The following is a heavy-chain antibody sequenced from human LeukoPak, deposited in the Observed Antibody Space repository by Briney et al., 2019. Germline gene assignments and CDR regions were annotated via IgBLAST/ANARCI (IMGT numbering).Heavy chain of an antibody. CDR2: ISAYNGNT. J-gene: IGHJ6*02. CDR3: ARRQLYYYYGMDV. Sequence: EASVKVSCKASGYTFTSYGISWVRQAPGQGLEWVGWISAYNGNTNYAQKLQGRVTMTTDTSTSTAYMELRSLRSDDTAVYYCARRQLYYYYGMDVWGQGTTVTVSS. CDR1: GYTFTSYG. V-gene: IGHV1-18*01. D-gene: IGHD1-1*01.